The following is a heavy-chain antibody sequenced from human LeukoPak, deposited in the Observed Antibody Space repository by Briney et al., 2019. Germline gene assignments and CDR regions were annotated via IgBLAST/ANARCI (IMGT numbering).Heavy chain of an antibody. V-gene: IGHV1-69*04. CDR3: ASQRGYSGYATYYFDY. D-gene: IGHD5-12*01. J-gene: IGHJ4*02. CDR2: IIPILGIA. Sequence: SVKVSCKASGGTFSSYAISWVRQAPGQGLEWMGRIIPILGIANYAQKFQGRVTITADKSTSTAYMELSSLRSEDTAVYYRASQRGYSGYATYYFDYWGQGTLVTVSS. CDR1: GGTFSSYA.